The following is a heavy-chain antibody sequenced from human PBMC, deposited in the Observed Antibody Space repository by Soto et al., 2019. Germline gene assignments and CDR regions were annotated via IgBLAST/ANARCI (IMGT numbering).Heavy chain of an antibody. V-gene: IGHV1-18*01. Sequence: SVKVSCKTSGYTFSNYGITWVRQAPGQPLEWLGWISLYSDGTNYAQKFQGRGSMTTDTSTTTAYMELRSLRSDDTAVYYCARVVPGAEAWFRPWGQGTLVTASS. CDR3: ARVVPGAEAWFRP. J-gene: IGHJ5*02. CDR1: GYTFSNYG. D-gene: IGHD2-2*01. CDR2: ISLYSDGT.